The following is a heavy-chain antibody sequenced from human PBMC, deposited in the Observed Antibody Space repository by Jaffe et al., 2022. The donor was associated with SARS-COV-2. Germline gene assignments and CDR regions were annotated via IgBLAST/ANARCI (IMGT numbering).Heavy chain of an antibody. Sequence: EVQLVESGGGLVQPGRSLRLSCAASGFTFDDYAMHWVRQAPGKGLEWVSGISWNSGSIGYADSVKGRFTISRDNAKNSLYLQMNSLRAEDTALYYCAKGVVIAVAGTGEYYFDYWGQGTLVTVSS. V-gene: IGHV3-9*01. CDR2: ISWNSGSI. CDR3: AKGVVIAVAGTGEYYFDY. D-gene: IGHD6-19*01. J-gene: IGHJ4*02. CDR1: GFTFDDYA.